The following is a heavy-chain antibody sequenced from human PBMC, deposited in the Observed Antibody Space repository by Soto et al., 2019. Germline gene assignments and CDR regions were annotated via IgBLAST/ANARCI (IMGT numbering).Heavy chain of an antibody. D-gene: IGHD5-18*01. CDR2: LYSGGST. CDR3: ASSATADDALDI. V-gene: IGHV3-53*02. J-gene: IGHJ3*02. Sequence: EVQLVETGGGLIQPGGSLRLSCAASGLSVGSNYMNWVRQAPGKGLEWVSILYSGGSTYYADSVKGRFSISRDNSRNTLYLQMNSLRAEDTALYYCASSATADDALDIWGQGTTVIVSS. CDR1: GLSVGSNY.